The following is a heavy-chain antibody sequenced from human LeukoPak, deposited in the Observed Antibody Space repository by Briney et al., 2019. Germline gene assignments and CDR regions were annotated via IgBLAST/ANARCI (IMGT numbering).Heavy chain of an antibody. D-gene: IGHD6-13*01. Sequence: GGSLRLSCAASGFTFSSYSMNWVRQAPGKGLEWVSYISSSSSTIYYADSVKGRFTISRDKAKNSLYLQMNSLRDEDTAVYYCARGGSSWYRGENWFDPWGQGTLVTVSS. J-gene: IGHJ5*02. CDR3: ARGGSSWYRGENWFDP. V-gene: IGHV3-48*02. CDR1: GFTFSSYS. CDR2: ISSSSSTI.